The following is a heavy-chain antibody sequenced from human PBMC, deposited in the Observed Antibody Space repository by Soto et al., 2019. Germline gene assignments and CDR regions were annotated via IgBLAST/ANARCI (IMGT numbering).Heavy chain of an antibody. V-gene: IGHV4-4*07. CDR1: GVSLSNYN. D-gene: IGHD2-2*01. Sequence: STTLSLTCTFSGVSLSNYNWNWVRHSAVKGLEWIGRIYSNWKAYYNPSLKSRVTMSLDTLNNQVSLRLSSVTAADTAKYYCARERTYQLSGDDTLDIWGLGTMVTVSS. CDR2: IYSNWKA. J-gene: IGHJ3*02. CDR3: ARERTYQLSGDDTLDI.